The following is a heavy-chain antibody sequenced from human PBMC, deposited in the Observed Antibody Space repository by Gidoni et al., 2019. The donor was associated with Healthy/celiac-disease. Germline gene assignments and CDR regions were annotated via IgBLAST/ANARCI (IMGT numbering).Heavy chain of an antibody. J-gene: IGHJ5*02. CDR1: GGSISSSSYY. CDR3: ARRDSSGWYAPSWWFDP. Sequence: QLQLQESGPGLVKPSETLSLTCTVSGGSISSSSYYWGWIRQPPGKGLEWIGSIYYSGSTYYNPSLKSRVTISVDTSKNQFSLKLSSVTAADTAVYYCARRDSSGWYAPSWWFDPWGQGTLVTVSS. CDR2: IYYSGST. V-gene: IGHV4-39*01. D-gene: IGHD6-19*01.